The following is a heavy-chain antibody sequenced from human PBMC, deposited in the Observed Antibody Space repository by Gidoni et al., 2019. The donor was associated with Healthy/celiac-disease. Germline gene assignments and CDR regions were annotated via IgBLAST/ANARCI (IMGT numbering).Heavy chain of an antibody. CDR3: ARAIFGVVMIYYYYMDV. CDR1: GGTFSSYA. Sequence: QVQLVQSGAEGKKPGSSVKVSCKASGGTFSSYAISWVRQAPGQGLEWMGGIIPIFGTANYAQKFQGRVTITADESTSTAYMELSSLRSEDTAVYYCARAIFGVVMIYYYYMDVWGKGTTVTVSS. CDR2: IIPIFGTA. J-gene: IGHJ6*03. D-gene: IGHD3-3*01. V-gene: IGHV1-69*01.